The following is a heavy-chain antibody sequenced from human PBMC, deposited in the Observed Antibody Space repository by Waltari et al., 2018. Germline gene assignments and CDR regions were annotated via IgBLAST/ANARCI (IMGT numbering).Heavy chain of an antibody. Sequence: QVQLVETGGGVVQPGGSLRLSCAASGFTFSSYGMHWCRQAPGKGLEWVAFIRYDGSNKYYADSVKGRFTISRDNSKNTLYLQMNSLRAEDTAVYYCAKDNRITMIGRYWFDPWGQGTLVTVSS. CDR3: AKDNRITMIGRYWFDP. J-gene: IGHJ5*02. V-gene: IGHV3-30*02. CDR1: GFTFSSYG. CDR2: IRYDGSNK. D-gene: IGHD3-22*01.